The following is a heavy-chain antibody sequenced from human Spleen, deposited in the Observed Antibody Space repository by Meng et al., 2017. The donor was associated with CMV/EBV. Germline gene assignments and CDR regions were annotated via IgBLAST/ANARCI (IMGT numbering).Heavy chain of an antibody. CDR2: IYYSGST. Sequence: SIYYWGWIRQPPGKVLEWIGSIYYSGSTYYNPSLKSRVTISVDTSKNQFSLKLSSVTAADTAVYYCARHTLGNYDFWSGSLPRWFDPWGQGTLVTVS. J-gene: IGHJ5*02. V-gene: IGHV4-39*01. CDR3: ARHTLGNYDFWSGSLPRWFDP. D-gene: IGHD3-3*01. CDR1: SIYY.